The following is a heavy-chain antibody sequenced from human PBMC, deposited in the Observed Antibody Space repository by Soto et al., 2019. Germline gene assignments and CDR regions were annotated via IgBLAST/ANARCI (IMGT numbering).Heavy chain of an antibody. CDR1: GFTFSSYA. Sequence: QVQLVESGGGVVQPGRSLRLSCAASGFTFSSYAMHWVRQAPGKGLEWVAVISYDGSNKYYADSVKGRFTISRDNSKTXXLQMNSLRAEDTAVYYCVRDKSPYSSGWHNRHFDYWGQGTQVTVSS. D-gene: IGHD6-19*01. CDR3: VRDKSPYSSGWHNRHFDY. J-gene: IGHJ4*02. CDR2: ISYDGSNK. V-gene: IGHV3-30-3*01.